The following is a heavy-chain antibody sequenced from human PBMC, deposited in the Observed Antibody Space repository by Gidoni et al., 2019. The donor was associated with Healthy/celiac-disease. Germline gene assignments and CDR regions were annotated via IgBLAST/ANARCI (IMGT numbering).Heavy chain of an antibody. Sequence: QVQLQESGPGLVKPSQTLSLTCTVPGGSISSGGYYWSWIRQHPGKGLEWIGYIYYSGSTYYNPSLKSRVTISVDTSKNQFSLKLSSVTAADTAVYYCARGTVDIVATANYFDYWGQGTLVTVSS. CDR2: IYYSGST. CDR3: ARGTVDIVATANYFDY. D-gene: IGHD5-12*01. CDR1: GGSISSGGYY. J-gene: IGHJ4*02. V-gene: IGHV4-31*03.